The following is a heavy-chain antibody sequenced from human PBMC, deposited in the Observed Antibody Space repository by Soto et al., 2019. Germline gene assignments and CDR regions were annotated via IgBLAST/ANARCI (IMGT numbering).Heavy chain of an antibody. CDR2: IIPIFGTA. Sequence: SLKVSCKAAGGTFSSYAISWVRPAPGQGLEWMGGIIPIFGTANYAQKFQGRVTITADESTSTAYMELSSLRSEDTAVYYCARATANIDLGYCSGGSCYAYYYYGMDVWGQGTTVTVSS. CDR1: GGTFSSYA. J-gene: IGHJ6*02. V-gene: IGHV1-69*13. D-gene: IGHD2-15*01. CDR3: ARATANIDLGYCSGGSCYAYYYYGMDV.